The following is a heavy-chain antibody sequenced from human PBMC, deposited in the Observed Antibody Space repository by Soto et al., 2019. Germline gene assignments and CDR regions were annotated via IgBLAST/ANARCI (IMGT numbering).Heavy chain of an antibody. CDR1: GGSISSSSYY. Sequence: QLQLQESGPGLVKPSETLSLTCTVSGGSISSSSYYWGWIRQPPGKRLEWIGSISYTGSTYYNPSRTSLVTLAVDTHETLFSPTLSTVTARDPSAYLGARHIRYFYYSMDDWGQGTTVTVSS. CDR3: ARHIRYFYYSMDD. V-gene: IGHV4-39*01. CDR2: ISYTGST. J-gene: IGHJ6*02.